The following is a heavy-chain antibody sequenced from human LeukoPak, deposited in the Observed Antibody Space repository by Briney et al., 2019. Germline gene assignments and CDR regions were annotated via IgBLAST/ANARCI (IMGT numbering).Heavy chain of an antibody. V-gene: IGHV4-34*01. CDR2: INHSGST. CDR3: ASFRVMVRGVHPYNWFDP. J-gene: IGHJ5*02. CDR1: GGSFSGYY. Sequence: SETLSLTCAVYGGSFSGYYWSWIRQPPGKGLEWIGEINHSGSTNYNPSLKSRVTISVDTSKNQFSLKLSSVTAADTAVYYCASFRVMVRGVHPYNWFDPWGQGTLVTVSS. D-gene: IGHD3-10*01.